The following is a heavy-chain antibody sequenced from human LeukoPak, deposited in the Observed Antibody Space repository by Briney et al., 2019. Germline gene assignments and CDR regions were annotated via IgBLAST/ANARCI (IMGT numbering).Heavy chain of an antibody. J-gene: IGHJ4*02. Sequence: GGSLRLSCAGSGFTFSSHAMHWVRQAPRKGLEYVAAISANGGTTYYADSVKGRFTTSRDNSKNTLYLQLGSLRPDDMALYYCARAGFRNSWPIDFWGQGALVTVSS. CDR1: GFTFSSHA. CDR3: ARAGFRNSWPIDF. V-gene: IGHV3-64*02. D-gene: IGHD6-13*01. CDR2: ISANGGTT.